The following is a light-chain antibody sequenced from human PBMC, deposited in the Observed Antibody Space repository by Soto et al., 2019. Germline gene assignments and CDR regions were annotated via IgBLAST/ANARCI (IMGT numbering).Light chain of an antibody. V-gene: IGKV1-6*01. CDR1: QDIRSD. Sequence: AIQMTQSPSSLSASVGDRVTITCRASQDIRSDLDWYQQKPGKAPKLLIYAASSLQGGVPSRFSGSASGTDFTLTISSLQPEDFATYYCLQDYSYPLTFGQGTKLDIK. CDR3: LQDYSYPLT. J-gene: IGKJ2*01. CDR2: AAS.